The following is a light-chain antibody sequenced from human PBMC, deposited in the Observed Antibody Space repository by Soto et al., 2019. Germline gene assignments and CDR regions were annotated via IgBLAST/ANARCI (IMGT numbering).Light chain of an antibody. CDR1: SSDVGGYNY. CDR2: DVS. V-gene: IGLV2-11*01. J-gene: IGLJ2*01. CDR3: CSYAGSYTVV. Sequence: QSALTQPRSVSGSPGQSVTISCTGTSSDVGGYNYVSWYQQHPGKAPKLMIYDVSKLPSGVADRFSGSKSGNTASLTISGLQAEEEADYYCCSYAGSYTVVFGGGTKLTVL.